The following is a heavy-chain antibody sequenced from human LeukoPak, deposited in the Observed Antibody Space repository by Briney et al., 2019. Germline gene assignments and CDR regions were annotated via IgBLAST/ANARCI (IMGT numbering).Heavy chain of an antibody. D-gene: IGHD3-22*01. Sequence: APVKVSCKASGGTFSSYAISWVRQAPGQGLEWMGGIIPIFGTANYAQKFQGRVTITADESTSTAYMELSSLRSEDTAVYYCARRTDYYYDSSGYYSWFDYWGQGTLVTVSS. CDR3: ARRTDYYYDSSGYYSWFDY. V-gene: IGHV1-69*13. CDR2: IIPIFGTA. CDR1: GGTFSSYA. J-gene: IGHJ4*02.